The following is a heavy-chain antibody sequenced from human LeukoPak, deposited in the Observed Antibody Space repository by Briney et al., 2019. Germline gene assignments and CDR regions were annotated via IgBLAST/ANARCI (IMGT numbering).Heavy chain of an antibody. J-gene: IGHJ5*02. D-gene: IGHD3-10*01. V-gene: IGHV4-39*01. CDR1: GGSISSSSYY. Sequence: PSETLSLTCTVSGGSISSSSYYWGWIRQPPGKGLEWIGSIYYSGSTYYNPSLKSRVTISVGTSKNQFSLKLSSVTAADTAVYYCARAYYGSGSRVDYSATFDPWGQGTLVTVSS. CDR2: IYYSGST. CDR3: ARAYYGSGSRVDYSATFDP.